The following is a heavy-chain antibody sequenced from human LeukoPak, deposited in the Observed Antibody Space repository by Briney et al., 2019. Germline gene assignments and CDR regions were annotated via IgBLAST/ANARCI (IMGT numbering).Heavy chain of an antibody. CDR1: GGSFSGYY. CDR2: INHSGST. V-gene: IGHV4-34*01. J-gene: IGHJ6*03. Sequence: TSETLSLTCAVYGGSFSGYYWSWIRQPPGKGLEWIGEINHSGSTNYNPSLKSRVTISVDTSKNQFSLKLSSVTAADTAVYYCARRGGPYYYYYYMDVWGKGTTVTISS. D-gene: IGHD3-16*01. CDR3: ARRGGPYYYYYYMDV.